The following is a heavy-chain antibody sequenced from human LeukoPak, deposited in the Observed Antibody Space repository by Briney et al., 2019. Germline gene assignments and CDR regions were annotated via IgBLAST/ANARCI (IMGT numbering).Heavy chain of an antibody. Sequence: SGPTLVNPTQTLTLTCTFSGFSLSTSGVGVGWIRQPPGKALEWLGLIYWNDDKRYSPSLKSRLTITKDTSKNQVVLTMTNMDPVDTATYYCARMVRGVIIFNWFDPWGQGTLVTVSS. V-gene: IGHV2-5*01. CDR2: IYWNDDK. D-gene: IGHD3-10*01. CDR1: GFSLSTSGVG. CDR3: ARMVRGVIIFNWFDP. J-gene: IGHJ5*02.